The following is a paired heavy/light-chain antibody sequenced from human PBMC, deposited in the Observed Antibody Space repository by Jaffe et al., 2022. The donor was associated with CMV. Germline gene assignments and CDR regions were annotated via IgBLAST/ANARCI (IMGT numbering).Light chain of an antibody. CDR1: SSNIGNNA. CDR2: FDD. V-gene: IGLV1-36*01. CDR3: ATWDDSLNGVV. J-gene: IGLJ3*02. Sequence: QSVLTQPPSVSEAPRQRVTISCSGSSSNIGNNAVNWYRQFPGEAPRLLIFFDDVLPSGVSDRFSGSKSGTSASLAISGLQSDDEADYYCATWDDSLNGVVFGGGTKLTVL.
Heavy chain of an antibody. V-gene: IGHV1-2*02. J-gene: IGHJ6*02. CDR1: GYTFIGYY. Sequence: QVQLVQSGAEVRKPGASVKVSCKASGYTFIGYYIHWVRQAPGQGLEWMGWINPKSGDTNYGQKFQGRVTMTRDTSINTAYMDLYTLTSDDAAIYYCARDYQPQLVPIQSGTLFYAMDVWGQGTTVAVSS. CDR2: INPKSGDT. D-gene: IGHD6-13*01. CDR3: ARDYQPQLVPIQSGTLFYAMDV.